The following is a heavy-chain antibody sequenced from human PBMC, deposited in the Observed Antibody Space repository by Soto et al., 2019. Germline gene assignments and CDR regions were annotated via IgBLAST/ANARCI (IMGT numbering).Heavy chain of an antibody. Sequence: QVQLVQSGAEVKKPGASVKVSCKASGYTFTSYDISWVRQAPGQGLEWMGWISGYNGNTNYAQKLQARVTMTTDTSTSTAYMELRCLRSDDTAVYYCARKMDPGRGGYHFDYWGQGTLVTVSS. CDR1: GYTFTSYD. V-gene: IGHV1-18*01. CDR3: ARKMDPGRGGYHFDY. CDR2: ISGYNGNT. D-gene: IGHD2-15*01. J-gene: IGHJ4*02.